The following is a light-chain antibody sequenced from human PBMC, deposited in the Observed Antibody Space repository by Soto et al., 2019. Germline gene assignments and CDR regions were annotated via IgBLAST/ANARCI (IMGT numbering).Light chain of an antibody. CDR1: SSDGGAYIC. Sequence: QSVLTHPPSASSTRGHSFTISCTGTSSDGGAYICVSWYHQHPGKAPNLMVCDVNRRPTGVPDLSFGPKSGNTASLAVSELQAEDEADYYCFPLAGGTYVFGTGTRSPS. V-gene: IGLV2-8*02. CDR2: DVN. J-gene: IGLJ1*01. CDR3: FPLAGGTYV.